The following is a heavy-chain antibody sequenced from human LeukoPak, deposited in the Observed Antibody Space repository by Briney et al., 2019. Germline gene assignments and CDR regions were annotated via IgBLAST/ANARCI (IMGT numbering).Heavy chain of an antibody. CDR3: ARDFSRYCTNGVCYYFDY. J-gene: IGHJ4*02. CDR1: GFTFSSYA. CDR2: ISYDGSNK. V-gene: IGHV3-30-3*01. Sequence: GGSLRLSCAASGFTFSSYAMHWVRQAPGKGLEWVAVISYDGSNKYYADSVKGRFTISRDNSKNTLDLQMNSLRAEDTAVYYCARDFSRYCTNGVCYYFDYWGQGTLVTVSS. D-gene: IGHD2-8*01.